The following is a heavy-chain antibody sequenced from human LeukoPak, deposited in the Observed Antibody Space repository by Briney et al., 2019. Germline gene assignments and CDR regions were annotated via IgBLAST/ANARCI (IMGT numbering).Heavy chain of an antibody. D-gene: IGHD5-18*01. Sequence: KSSETLSLTCSVSGDSISNFYWSWIRQPPGKGLEWIGYIDYSGSTSYNPSLKSRVTISIDTSKNQFSLKLSSVTAADTAVYYCARGTNTVWIQLVSEGDDYWGQGTLVTVSS. CDR2: IDYSGST. CDR1: GDSISNFY. J-gene: IGHJ4*02. CDR3: ARGTNTVWIQLVSEGDDY. V-gene: IGHV4-59*08.